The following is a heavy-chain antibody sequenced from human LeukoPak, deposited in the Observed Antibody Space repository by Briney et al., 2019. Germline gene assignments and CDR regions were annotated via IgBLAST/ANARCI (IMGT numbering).Heavy chain of an antibody. J-gene: IGHJ4*02. Sequence: GGSLRLSCEAPGFTFNTYAIYWVRQAPGKGLEWVSGICGSGGCTYYADSVKGRFTISRDNSKNTVYLQMNSLTADDTAVYYCAKTTVGYSSGRYPGWPADCWGQGTLVTVSS. CDR2: ICGSGGCT. V-gene: IGHV3-23*01. CDR1: GFTFNTYA. D-gene: IGHD6-19*01. CDR3: AKTTVGYSSGRYPGWPADC.